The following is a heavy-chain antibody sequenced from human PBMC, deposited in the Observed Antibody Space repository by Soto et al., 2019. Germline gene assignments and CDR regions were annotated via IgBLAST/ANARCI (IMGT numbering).Heavy chain of an antibody. Sequence: LSLTCTVSGGSISNFYWSWIRQPPGEGLEWMGYISYSGSTNYNPSLKSRITISVDTSKNQFSLKLTSVTAADAAVYYCARDLRGYSYGYDAFDIWGQGTMVTVSS. J-gene: IGHJ3*02. CDR1: GGSISNFY. V-gene: IGHV4-59*01. CDR2: ISYSGST. CDR3: ARDLRGYSYGYDAFDI. D-gene: IGHD5-18*01.